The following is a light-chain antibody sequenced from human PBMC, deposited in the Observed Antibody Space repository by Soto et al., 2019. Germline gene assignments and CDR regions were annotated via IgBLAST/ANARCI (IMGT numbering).Light chain of an antibody. J-gene: IGKJ1*01. V-gene: IGKV3-20*01. Sequence: EIVLTQSPGTLSLSPGERATLSCRASQSVSSSYLPGDQQKPGRARRLLSYGASSRATGIPDRFSGSGSGTDFTLTIDRLEPEDFAMYYCQQYSDSPPTFGQGTKVDI. CDR2: GAS. CDR3: QQYSDSPPT. CDR1: QSVSSSY.